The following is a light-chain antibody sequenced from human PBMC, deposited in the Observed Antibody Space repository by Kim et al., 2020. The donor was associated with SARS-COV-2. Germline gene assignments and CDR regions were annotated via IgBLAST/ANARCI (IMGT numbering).Light chain of an antibody. Sequence: QSITISCTGTTSDVGGYNYVSWYQQHPGIAPKLIIYAVSKRPSGVSNRFSGSKSANTASLTISGLQAEDEADYYCSSYTSTTTYVFGTGTKVTV. CDR2: AVS. J-gene: IGLJ1*01. CDR1: TSDVGGYNY. CDR3: SSYTSTTTYV. V-gene: IGLV2-14*04.